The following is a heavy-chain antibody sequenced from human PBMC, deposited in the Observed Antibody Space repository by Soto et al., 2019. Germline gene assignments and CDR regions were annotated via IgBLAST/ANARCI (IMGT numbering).Heavy chain of an antibody. CDR2: IVVGSGNT. V-gene: IGHV1-58*02. J-gene: IGHJ5*02. Sequence: ASVKVSCKASGFTFTSSAMQWVRQARGQRLEWIGWIVVGSGNTNYAQKFQERVTITRDMSTSTAYMELSSLRSEDTAVYYCAAESLMVYGQGVPWGQGTLVTVSS. CDR1: GFTFTSSA. D-gene: IGHD2-8*01. CDR3: AAESLMVYGQGVP.